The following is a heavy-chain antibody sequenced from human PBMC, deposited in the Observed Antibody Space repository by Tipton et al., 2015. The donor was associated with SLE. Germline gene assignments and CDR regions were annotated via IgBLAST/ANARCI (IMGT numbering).Heavy chain of an antibody. CDR1: GGSISSGDYY. CDR2: IYYSGST. Sequence: TLSLTCTVPGGSISSGDYYWSWIRQPPGKGLEWIGYIYYSGSTYYNPSLKSRVTISVDTSKNQFSLKLSSVTAADTAVYYCARAYTGAGDAFDIWGQGTMVTVSS. D-gene: IGHD7-27*01. V-gene: IGHV4-30-4*01. CDR3: ARAYTGAGDAFDI. J-gene: IGHJ3*02.